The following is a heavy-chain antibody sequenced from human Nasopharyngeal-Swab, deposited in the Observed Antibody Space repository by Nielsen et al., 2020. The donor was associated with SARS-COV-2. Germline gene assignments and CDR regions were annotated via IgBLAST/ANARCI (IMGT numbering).Heavy chain of an antibody. D-gene: IGHD1-26*01. CDR2: IYSGGST. J-gene: IGHJ4*02. V-gene: IGHV3-53*01. Sequence: GESLKISCAASGFDVSNDYLSWVRQAPGKGLEWVSVIYSGGSTYYADSVRGRFTISRDNSKNTLYLQMNSLRAEDTAVYYCARDGPSGSYDGWGQGTRVTVSS. CDR3: ARDGPSGSYDG. CDR1: GFDVSNDY.